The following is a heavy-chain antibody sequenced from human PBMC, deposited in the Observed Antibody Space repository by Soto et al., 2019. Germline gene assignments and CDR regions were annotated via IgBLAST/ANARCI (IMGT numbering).Heavy chain of an antibody. CDR2: ISYDGSNK. CDR1: GFTFSSYA. CDR3: ARAYEGDYFDY. D-gene: IGHD3-16*01. J-gene: IGHJ4*02. Sequence: QVQLVESGGGVVQPGRSPRLSCAASGFTFSSYAMHWVRQAPGKGLEWVAVISYDGSNKYYADSVKGRFTISRDNSKNTLYLQMNSLRAEDTAVYYCARAYEGDYFDYWGQGTLDTVSS. V-gene: IGHV3-30-3*01.